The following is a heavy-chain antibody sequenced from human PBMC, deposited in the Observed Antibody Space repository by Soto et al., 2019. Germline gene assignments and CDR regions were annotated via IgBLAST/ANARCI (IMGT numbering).Heavy chain of an antibody. CDR3: ARDPNIVLVPAALRSYYYYYGMDV. V-gene: IGHV3-30-3*01. Sequence: GGSLRLSCAASGFTFSSYAMHWVRQAPGKGLGWVAVLSYDGSNKYYADSVKGRFTISRDNSKNTLYLQMNSLRAEDTAVYYCARDPNIVLVPAALRSYYYYYGMDVWGQGTTVTSP. J-gene: IGHJ6*02. D-gene: IGHD2-2*01. CDR1: GFTFSSYA. CDR2: LSYDGSNK.